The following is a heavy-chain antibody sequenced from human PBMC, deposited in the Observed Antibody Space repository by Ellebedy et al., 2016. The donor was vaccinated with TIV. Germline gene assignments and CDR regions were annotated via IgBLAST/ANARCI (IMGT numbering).Heavy chain of an antibody. J-gene: IGHJ6*02. D-gene: IGHD2-2*01. V-gene: IGHV1-69*13. CDR1: GGTFSRYV. CDR2: IIPIFGTA. CDR3: ERGLVCSSPNCYLGYYYGMDV. Sequence: ASVKVSXXASGGTFSRYVINWMRQAPGQGLEWMGGIIPIFGTAYDAQKFQGRVTITADESTRTAYMELSSLTSEDTAVYYCERGLVCSSPNCYLGYYYGMDVWGQGTTVTVSS.